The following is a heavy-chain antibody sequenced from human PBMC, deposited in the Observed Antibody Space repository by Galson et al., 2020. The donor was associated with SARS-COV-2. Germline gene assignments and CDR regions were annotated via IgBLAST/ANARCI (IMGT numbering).Heavy chain of an antibody. CDR2: ISSSSSYI. Sequence: GESLKISCAASGFTFSSYSMNWVRQAPGKGLEWVSSISSSSSYIYYADSVKGRFTISRDNAKNSLYLQMNSLRAEDTAVYYCARETTALLWFGKKRNWFDPWGQGTLVTVAS. CDR1: GFTFSSYS. D-gene: IGHD3-10*01. J-gene: IGHJ5*01. V-gene: IGHV3-21*01. CDR3: ARETTALLWFGKKRNWFDP.